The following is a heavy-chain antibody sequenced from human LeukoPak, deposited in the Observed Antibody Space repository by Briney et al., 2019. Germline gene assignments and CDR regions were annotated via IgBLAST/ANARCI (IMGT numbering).Heavy chain of an antibody. J-gene: IGHJ6*02. CDR3: ASSTPYYYYYYGMDV. CDR1: GFTFSSYS. D-gene: IGHD2-15*01. CDR2: ISSSSSTI. Sequence: GRSLRLSCAASGFTFSSYSMNWVRQAPGKGLEWVSYISSSSSTIYCADSVKGRFTISRDNAKNSLYLQMNSLRAEDTAVYYCASSTPYYYYYYGMDVWGQGTTVTVSS. V-gene: IGHV3-48*04.